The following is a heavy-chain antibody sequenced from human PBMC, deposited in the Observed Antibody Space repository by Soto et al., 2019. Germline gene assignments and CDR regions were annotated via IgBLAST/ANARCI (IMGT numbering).Heavy chain of an antibody. V-gene: IGHV5-51*01. CDR1: GDSITSYW. CDR3: ARESMYSSGLYGV. J-gene: IGHJ3*01. D-gene: IGHD6-19*01. CDR2: IYPGDSDT. Sequence: GQLLKVSCRGCGDSITSYWIGRVRQMPGKGLEWMGIIYPGDSDTRYSPSFQGQVTISADKSISTAYLQWSSLKASDTAMYYCARESMYSSGLYGVWGQGTMVTVSS.